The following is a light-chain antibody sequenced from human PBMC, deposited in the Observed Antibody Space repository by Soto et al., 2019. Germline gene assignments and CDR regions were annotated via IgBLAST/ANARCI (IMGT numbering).Light chain of an antibody. CDR3: SSYAGSNNYV. CDR1: SSDAGGYNY. J-gene: IGLJ1*01. CDR2: GVR. V-gene: IGLV2-8*01. Sequence: QSALTQPPSASGSPGQSVTISCTGTSSDAGGYNYVSWYQQHPGKAPKLLIYGVRERPSGVPDRFSGSKSGNTASLTVSWLQGEDEADYYCSSYAGSNNYVFGTGTKVTVL.